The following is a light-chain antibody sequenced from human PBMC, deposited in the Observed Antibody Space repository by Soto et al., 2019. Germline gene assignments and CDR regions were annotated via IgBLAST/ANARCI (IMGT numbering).Light chain of an antibody. J-gene: IGLJ3*02. V-gene: IGLV1-51*01. CDR3: GVWETSPSVQCV. CDR1: SSIIGNNY. CDR2: DDN. Sequence: QSVLTQPPSLSAAPGQNVTISCSGSSSIIGNNYVSWYQQLPGTAPKLLIYDDNQRPSGIPDRFSASKSGASATLGITGLQIGDEADYYCGVWETSPSVQCVFGGGTKVTVL.